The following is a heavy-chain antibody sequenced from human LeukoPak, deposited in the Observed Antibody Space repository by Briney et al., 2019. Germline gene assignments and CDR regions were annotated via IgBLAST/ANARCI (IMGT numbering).Heavy chain of an antibody. CDR3: ARENGDYAYDY. J-gene: IGHJ4*02. Sequence: SETLSLTCTVSGGAISTYYWSWIRQTPGMGLEWIGYIYYTGSTNYNPSLKSRVTISVDASKNQFSLRLRSVTTADTAVYFCARENGDYAYDYWGQGTPVTVSS. CDR1: GGAISTYY. D-gene: IGHD4-17*01. V-gene: IGHV4-59*01. CDR2: IYYTGST.